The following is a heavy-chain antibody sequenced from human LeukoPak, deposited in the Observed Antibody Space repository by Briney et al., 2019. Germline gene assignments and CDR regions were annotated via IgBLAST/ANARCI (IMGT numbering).Heavy chain of an antibody. J-gene: IGHJ5*02. V-gene: IGHV3-21*01. CDR2: IIISSSDR. Sequence: NPGGCLRLSCAASGFSFSSYRVSWVRQAPGEGLEWVSSIIISSSDRYYQYSVKGRFTISRDNDKNSLHLQMNSQRAEDTAVYYCAREIQTYYYFWSGYPNWFDPWGQGTLVTVSS. CDR3: AREIQTYYYFWSGYPNWFDP. D-gene: IGHD3-3*01. CDR1: GFSFSSYR.